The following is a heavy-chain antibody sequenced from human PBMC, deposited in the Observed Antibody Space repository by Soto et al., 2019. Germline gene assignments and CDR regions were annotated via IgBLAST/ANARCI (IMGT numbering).Heavy chain of an antibody. CDR1: GVTFSNYY. J-gene: IGHJ4*02. Sequence: GGSLRLSCAASGVTFSNYYMNWVRQAPGEGLEWGAGISHSGNIIYYSDSVKGRFTISRYNSKNTLYVQMNSLRAEYTAVYYCAVDIVDYFDYWGQGTLVTVSS. CDR2: ISHSGNII. D-gene: IGHD5-12*01. V-gene: IGHV3-23*01. CDR3: AVDIVDYFDY.